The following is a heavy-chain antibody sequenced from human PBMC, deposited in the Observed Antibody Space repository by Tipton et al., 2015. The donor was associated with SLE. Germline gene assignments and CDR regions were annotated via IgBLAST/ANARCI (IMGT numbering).Heavy chain of an antibody. J-gene: IGHJ2*01. CDR3: ARDLGAGWGGHWYFDL. CDR1: GGSISSNGYY. Sequence: TLSLTCTVSGGSISSNGYYWTWIRQHPGEGLEWIAYIYYSGTTYYNPSLKSRVTISIDTSKNQFSLKLNSVTAADTAVYYCARDLGAGWGGHWYFDLWGRGTLLTVSS. CDR2: IYYSGTT. D-gene: IGHD3-16*01. V-gene: IGHV4-31*03.